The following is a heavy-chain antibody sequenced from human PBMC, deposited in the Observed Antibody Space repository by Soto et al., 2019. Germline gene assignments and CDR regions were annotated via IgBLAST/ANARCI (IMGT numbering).Heavy chain of an antibody. Sequence: EVQLVESGGGLVQPGGSLRLSCAASGFTFSSYSMNWVRQAPGKGLEWVSYISSSSSTIYYADSVKGRFTISRDNAKHSLYLQMNSLRDADTAVYYCAREGLAGSGYYGMDVWGQGTTVTVSS. J-gene: IGHJ6*02. V-gene: IGHV3-48*02. D-gene: IGHD3-10*01. CDR3: AREGLAGSGYYGMDV. CDR2: ISSSSSTI. CDR1: GFTFSSYS.